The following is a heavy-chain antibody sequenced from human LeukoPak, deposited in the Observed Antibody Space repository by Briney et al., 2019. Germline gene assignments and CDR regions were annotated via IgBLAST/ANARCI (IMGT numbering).Heavy chain of an antibody. CDR3: ARGLYGDYWFDP. CDR2: INPNSGGT. J-gene: IGHJ5*02. CDR1: GYTFTGYY. V-gene: IGHV1-2*02. Sequence: ASVKVSCKASGYTFTGYYIHWVRQAPGQGLEWMGWINPNSGGTNYAQKFQGRVTMTRDTSISTAYMELSRLRSDDTAVYYCARGLYGDYWFDPWGQGTLVTVSS. D-gene: IGHD4-17*01.